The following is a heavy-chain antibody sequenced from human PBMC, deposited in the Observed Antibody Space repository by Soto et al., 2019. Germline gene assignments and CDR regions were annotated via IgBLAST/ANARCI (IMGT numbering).Heavy chain of an antibody. CDR2: INPNGGST. CDR1: GYLFINYY. CDR3: ARDLAAADY. V-gene: IGHV1-46*01. D-gene: IGHD6-13*01. J-gene: IGHJ4*02. Sequence: QVHLVQSGAEVKKPGASVKVSCKASGYLFINYYIHWVRQAPGQGLEWIGLINPNGGSTNNAQKFRGRVTMARDTYTGTVYMDVSSLRSDGTAVYYCARDLAAADYWGQGTLVTVSS.